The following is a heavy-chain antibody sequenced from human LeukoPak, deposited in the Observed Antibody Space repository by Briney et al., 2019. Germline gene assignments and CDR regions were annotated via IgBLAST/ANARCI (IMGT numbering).Heavy chain of an antibody. Sequence: GGSLRLSCVTSGFPFETNAMSWVRQAPGKGLEWVATIGNTETFYAGSVTGRFTISRDNSKNTVNLQMNRLRVEDTAIYYCAKDWIQFNRVFDCFDSWGQGTLVTVSS. D-gene: IGHD5-18*01. CDR1: GFPFETNA. CDR2: IGNTET. CDR3: AKDWIQFNRVFDCFDS. J-gene: IGHJ4*02. V-gene: IGHV3-23*01.